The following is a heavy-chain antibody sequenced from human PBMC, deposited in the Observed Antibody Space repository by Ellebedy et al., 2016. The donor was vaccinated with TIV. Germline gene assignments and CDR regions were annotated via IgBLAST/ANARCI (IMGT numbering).Heavy chain of an antibody. V-gene: IGHV4-59*01. D-gene: IGHD4-23*01. CDR2: IYYSGST. Sequence: MPSETLSLTCNVSGGSLSRYYWSWIRQPPGKGLEWIAYIYYSGSTNYSPSLKSRVSISVDTFKSQFSLSLRSVTAADTAVYYCARDGAGRWDYWGPGTLVTVSS. J-gene: IGHJ4*02. CDR3: ARDGAGRWDY. CDR1: GGSLSRYY.